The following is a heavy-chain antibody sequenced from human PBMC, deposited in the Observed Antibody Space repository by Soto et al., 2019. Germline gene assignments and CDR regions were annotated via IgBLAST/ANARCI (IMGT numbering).Heavy chain of an antibody. J-gene: IGHJ3*02. CDR1: GFTFSSYA. CDR3: AEEGRITMDPGAFDI. CDR2: ISGSGGST. D-gene: IGHD3-10*01. Sequence: GGSLRLSCAASGFTFSSYAMSWVRQAPGKGLEWVSAISGSGGSTYYADPVKGRFTISRDNSKNTLYLQMNSLRAEDTAVYYCAEEGRITMDPGAFDIWGQGTMVTVSS. V-gene: IGHV3-23*01.